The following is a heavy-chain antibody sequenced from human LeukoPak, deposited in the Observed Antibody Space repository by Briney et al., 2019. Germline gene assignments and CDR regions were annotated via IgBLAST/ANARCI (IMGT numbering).Heavy chain of an antibody. D-gene: IGHD3-3*01. CDR2: IYSGGST. CDR1: GFTVSSNY. CDR3: ASDVGHYDSSRDYYYGMDV. Sequence: GGSLRLSCAASGFTVSSNYMSWVRQAPGKGLEWVSVIYSGGSTYYADSVKGRFTISRHNSKNTLYLQMNSLRAEDTAVYYCASDVGHYDSSRDYYYGMDVWGQGTTVTVSS. V-gene: IGHV3-53*04. J-gene: IGHJ6*02.